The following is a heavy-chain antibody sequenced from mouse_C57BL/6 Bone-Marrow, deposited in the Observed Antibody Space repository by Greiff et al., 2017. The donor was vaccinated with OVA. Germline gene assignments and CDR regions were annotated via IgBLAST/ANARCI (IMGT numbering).Heavy chain of an antibody. Sequence: VQLQQSGAELVRPGASVTLSCKASGYTFTDYEMHWVKQTPVHGLEWIGAIDPETGGTAYNQKFKGKAILTADKSSSTAYMELRSLTSEDSAVYYVTRGDYYGSSRYWYFDVWGTGTTVTVSS. CDR2: IDPETGGT. J-gene: IGHJ1*03. V-gene: IGHV1-15*01. D-gene: IGHD1-1*01. CDR1: GYTFTDYE. CDR3: TRGDYYGSSRYWYFDV.